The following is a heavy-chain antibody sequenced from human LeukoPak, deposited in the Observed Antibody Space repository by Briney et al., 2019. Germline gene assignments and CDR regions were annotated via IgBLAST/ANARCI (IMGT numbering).Heavy chain of an antibody. CDR3: ARESSIVGALGSDAFDI. Sequence: PSQTLSPTCTVSAGSLNSDNFYWSWIRQPAGKGLKWIGRIYTSGSTNYNPSLKSRVTISVDTSKNQFSLKLSSVTAADTAVYYCARESSIVGALGSDAFDIWGQGTMVAVSS. CDR1: AGSLNSDNFY. CDR2: IYTSGST. D-gene: IGHD1-26*01. J-gene: IGHJ3*02. V-gene: IGHV4-61*02.